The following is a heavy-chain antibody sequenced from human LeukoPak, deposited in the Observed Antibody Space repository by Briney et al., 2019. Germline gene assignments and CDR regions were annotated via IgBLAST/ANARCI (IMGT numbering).Heavy chain of an antibody. V-gene: IGHV3-48*04. CDR3: ARPDQYYYYGMDV. D-gene: IGHD1-14*01. CDR1: GFTFSSYS. J-gene: IGHJ6*02. Sequence: GGSLRLSCAASGFTFSSYSMNWVRQAPGKGLEWVSYISSSSSTIYYADSVKGRFTISRDNAKNSLYLQMNSLRAEDTAVYYCARPDQYYYYGMDVWGQGTTVTVSS. CDR2: ISSSSSTI.